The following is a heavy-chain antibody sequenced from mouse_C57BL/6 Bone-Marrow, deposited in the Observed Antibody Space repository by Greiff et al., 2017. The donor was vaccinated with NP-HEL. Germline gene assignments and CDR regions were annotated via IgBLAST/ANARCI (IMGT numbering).Heavy chain of an antibody. Sequence: QVQLKQSGAELAKPGASVKLSCKASGYTFTSYWMHWVKQRPGQGLEWIGYINPSSGYTKYKQKFKDKATLTADKSSSTAFIQLSSVTYEDSAVYYCARGWLPAWFAYWGQGTLVTVSA. J-gene: IGHJ3*01. CDR1: GYTFTSYW. CDR3: ARGWLPAWFAY. CDR2: INPSSGYT. D-gene: IGHD2-3*01. V-gene: IGHV1-7*01.